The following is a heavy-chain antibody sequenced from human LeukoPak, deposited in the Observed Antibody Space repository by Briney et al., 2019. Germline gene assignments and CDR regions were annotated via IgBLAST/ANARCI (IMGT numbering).Heavy chain of an antibody. J-gene: IGHJ4*02. D-gene: IGHD6-19*01. CDR2: IGGGGADK. CDR1: GFTVSSND. V-gene: IGHV3-23*01. Sequence: PGGSLRLSCAASGFTVSSNDMSWVRQAPGKGLEWVSSIGGGGADKYYADSVKGRFTISRDNSKNTLSLQMNSLRAEDTAVYYCAKTLSSGWSGKYYFDYWGQGTLVSVSS. CDR3: AKTLSSGWSGKYYFDY.